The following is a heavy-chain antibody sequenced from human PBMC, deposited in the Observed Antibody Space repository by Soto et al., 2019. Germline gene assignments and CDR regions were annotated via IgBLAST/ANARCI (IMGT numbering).Heavy chain of an antibody. D-gene: IGHD6-19*01. V-gene: IGHV1-18*01. CDR1: GYTFTSSG. J-gene: IGHJ3*02. CDR2: ISAYNGNT. Sequence: GAPVKVSCKASGYTFTSSGISWVRQAHGQGLEWMGWISAYNGNTNYAQKLQGRVTMTTDTSTSTAYMELRSLRSDDTAVYYCASWSGNIAGAVEMVLDIWGKGTMVTVS. CDR3: ASWSGNIAGAVEMVLDI.